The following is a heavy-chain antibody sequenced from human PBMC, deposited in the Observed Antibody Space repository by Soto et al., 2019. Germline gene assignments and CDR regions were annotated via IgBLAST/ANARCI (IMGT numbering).Heavy chain of an antibody. CDR3: ARGYYDSNGQSNTFDI. CDR2: VYYTGST. Sequence: KPSETLSLTCTVSGASISSSYWSWIRQSPGKGLEWIGYVYYTGSTKYNPSLKSRVTISVDTSKNQFSLKLSSATAADTAVYYCARGYYDSNGQSNTFDIWGQGTMVTVSS. CDR1: GASISSSY. V-gene: IGHV4-59*01. J-gene: IGHJ3*02. D-gene: IGHD3-22*01.